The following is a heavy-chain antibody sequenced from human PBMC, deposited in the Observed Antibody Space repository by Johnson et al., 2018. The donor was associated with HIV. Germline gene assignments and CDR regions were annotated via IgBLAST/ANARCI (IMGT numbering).Heavy chain of an antibody. D-gene: IGHD3-3*01. V-gene: IGHV3-30*02. Sequence: QVTLVESGGGVVQPGGSLRLSCAASGFTFSSYGMHWVRQAPGKGLEWVAFIRYDGSNKYYADSVKGRFTISRDNSKNTLYLQMNSLRAEDTAVYYCAKSPRFTIFGSDAFDIWGQGTMVTVSS. CDR2: IRYDGSNK. CDR3: AKSPRFTIFGSDAFDI. J-gene: IGHJ3*02. CDR1: GFTFSSYG.